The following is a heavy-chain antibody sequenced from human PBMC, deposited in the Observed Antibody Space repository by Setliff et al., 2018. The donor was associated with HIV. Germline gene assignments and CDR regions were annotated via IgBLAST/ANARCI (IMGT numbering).Heavy chain of an antibody. CDR3: ARGRMATIRTYNGYYYYGMDV. D-gene: IGHD5-12*01. Sequence: GGSLRLSCAVSGFTFSNYAMNWVRQAPGKGLEWVSGISGSGGHTYYAESVKGRFTISRDKSKNTLYLQMNSLRAEDTAVYYCARGRMATIRTYNGYYYYGMDVWGQGTTVTVSS. CDR1: GFTFSNYA. V-gene: IGHV3-23*01. CDR2: ISGSGGHT. J-gene: IGHJ6*02.